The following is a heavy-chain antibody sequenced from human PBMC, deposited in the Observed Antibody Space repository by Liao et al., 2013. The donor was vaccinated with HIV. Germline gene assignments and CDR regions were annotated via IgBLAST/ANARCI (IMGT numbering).Heavy chain of an antibody. CDR1: GGSISSYY. CDR3: GSSDPTMIVNSIDY. V-gene: IGHV4-4*07. Sequence: QVQLQESGPGLVKPSETLSLTCTVSGGSISSYYWSWIRQPAGKGLEWIGRFYTSGSTNYNPSFKSRVTISVDTSKNQFSLKLSSVTAADTAVYYCGSSDPTMIVNSIDYWGQGTLVTVSS. D-gene: IGHD3-22*01. CDR2: FYTSGST. J-gene: IGHJ4*02.